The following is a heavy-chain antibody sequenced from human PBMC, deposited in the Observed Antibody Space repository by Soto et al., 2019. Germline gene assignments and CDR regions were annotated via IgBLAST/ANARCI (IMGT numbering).Heavy chain of an antibody. D-gene: IGHD2-15*01. CDR1: GYTFSSYC. J-gene: IGHJ5*02. CDR2: ISAYNGNT. CDR3: ARRPYCSGGSCYRNWFDP. Sequence: ASVHVSLKSSGYTFSSYCISWVRQAPGQGLEWMGWISAYNGNTNYAQKLQGRVTMTTDTSTSTAYMELRSLRSDDTAVYYCARRPYCSGGSCYRNWFDPWGQGTLVTVSS. V-gene: IGHV1-18*01.